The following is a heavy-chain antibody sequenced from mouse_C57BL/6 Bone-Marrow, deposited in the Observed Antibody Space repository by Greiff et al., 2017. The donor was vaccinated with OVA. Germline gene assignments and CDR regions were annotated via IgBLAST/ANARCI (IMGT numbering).Heavy chain of an antibody. CDR1: GYTFTSYW. J-gene: IGHJ4*01. V-gene: IGHV1-64*01. D-gene: IGHD1-1*01. CDR3: YGSSPYYAMDY. Sequence: VQLQQPGAELVKPGASVKLSCKASGYTFTSYWMHWVKQRPGQGLEWIGMIHPNSGSTNYNEKFKSKATLTVDKSSSTAYMQLSSLTSEDSAVYYCYGSSPYYAMDYWGQGTSVTVSS. CDR2: IHPNSGST.